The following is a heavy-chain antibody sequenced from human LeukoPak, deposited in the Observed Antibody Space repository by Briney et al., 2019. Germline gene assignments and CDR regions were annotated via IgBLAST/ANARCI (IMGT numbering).Heavy chain of an antibody. V-gene: IGHV1-2*02. J-gene: IGHJ3*02. D-gene: IGHD3-10*01. CDR2: INPNSGGT. CDR3: ATAITMVRGVIIRNDAFDT. CDR1: GYTFTGYY. Sequence: ASVKVSCKASGYTFTGYYMHWVRQAPGQGLEWMGWINPNSGGTNYAQKFQGRVTMTRDTSISTAYMELSRLRSDDTAVYYCATAITMVRGVIIRNDAFDTWGQGTMVTVSS.